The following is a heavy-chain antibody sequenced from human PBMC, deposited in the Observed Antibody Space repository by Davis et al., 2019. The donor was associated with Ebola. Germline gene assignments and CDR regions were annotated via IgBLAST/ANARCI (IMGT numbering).Heavy chain of an antibody. J-gene: IGHJ2*01. CDR1: GGSISSGTYY. CDR3: ARLSGLFSSSSGALYFDL. D-gene: IGHD6-6*01. CDR2: IYYNGRT. V-gene: IGHV4-39*07. Sequence: GSLRLSCSVSGGSISSGTYYWGWVRQPPGKGLEWIGSIYYNGRTYYSSSLEGRVTILLDTSKNQFYLKLRSVTAADTAVYFCARLSGLFSSSSGALYFDLWGRGTLVSVSS.